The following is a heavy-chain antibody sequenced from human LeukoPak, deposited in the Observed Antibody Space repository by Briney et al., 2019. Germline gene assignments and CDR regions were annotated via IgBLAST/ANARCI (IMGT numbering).Heavy chain of an antibody. CDR2: VYYGGST. Sequence: SETLSLTCAVYGGSFSGYYWSWLRQPPGKGLEWIGSVYYGGSTYNHPSLESRVTISVNTSKKQFSLKMISVTAADTAVYYCARLRVGATGYFASWGQGTLVTVSS. D-gene: IGHD1-26*01. J-gene: IGHJ4*02. CDR3: ARLRVGATGYFAS. V-gene: IGHV4-34*01. CDR1: GGSFSGYY.